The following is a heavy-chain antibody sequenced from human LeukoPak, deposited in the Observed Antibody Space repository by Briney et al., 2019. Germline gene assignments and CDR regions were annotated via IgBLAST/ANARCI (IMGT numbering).Heavy chain of an antibody. J-gene: IGHJ4*02. Sequence: PGRSLRLSCAASGFTFSSYAMHWVRQAPGKGLEWVAVISYDGSNKYYADSVKGRFTISRDNSKNTLYLQMNSLRAEDTAVYYCAREGYYDSLHYWGQGTLVTVSS. CDR1: GFTFSSYA. D-gene: IGHD3-22*01. V-gene: IGHV3-30-3*01. CDR2: ISYDGSNK. CDR3: AREGYYDSLHY.